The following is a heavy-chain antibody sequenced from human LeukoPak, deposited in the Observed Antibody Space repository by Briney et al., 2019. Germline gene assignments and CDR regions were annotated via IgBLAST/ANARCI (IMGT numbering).Heavy chain of an antibody. J-gene: IGHJ4*02. CDR2: IYYSGTT. V-gene: IGHV4-59*12. CDR3: ARDIPSGYHDY. Sequence: SETLSLTCTVSGGSISSYYWSWIRQPPGKGLEWIGSIYYSGTTYYNPSLKSRVIISVDMSKNQFSLNLSSVAAADTAVYFCARDIPSGYHDYWGQGTLVTVSS. CDR1: GGSISSYY. D-gene: IGHD3-3*01.